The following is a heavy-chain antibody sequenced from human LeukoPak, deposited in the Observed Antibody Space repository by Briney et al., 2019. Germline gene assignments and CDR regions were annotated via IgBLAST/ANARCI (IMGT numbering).Heavy chain of an antibody. D-gene: IGHD1-26*01. CDR2: IYYSGST. Sequence: PSETLSLTCTVSGGSISSSSYYWGWIRQPPGKGLEWIGSIYYSGSTYYNPSLKNRVTISVDTSKNQFSLKLSSVTAADTAVYYCARVLLSGSYSFNYWGQGTLVTVSS. J-gene: IGHJ4*02. V-gene: IGHV4-39*01. CDR3: ARVLLSGSYSFNY. CDR1: GGSISSSSYY.